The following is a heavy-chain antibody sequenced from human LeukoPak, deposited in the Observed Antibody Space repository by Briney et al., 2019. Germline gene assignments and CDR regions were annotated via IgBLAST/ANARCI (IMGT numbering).Heavy chain of an antibody. J-gene: IGHJ6*03. CDR1: GGSFSGYY. D-gene: IGHD5-18*01. Sequence: PSETLSLTCAVYGGSFSGYYWGWIRQPPGKGLEWIGEINHSGSTNYNPSLKSRVTISVDTSKNQFSLKLSSVTAADTAVYYCARGRRGYSYGIYYYYYMDVWGKGTTVTVSS. CDR2: INHSGST. CDR3: ARGRRGYSYGIYYYYYMDV. V-gene: IGHV4-34*01.